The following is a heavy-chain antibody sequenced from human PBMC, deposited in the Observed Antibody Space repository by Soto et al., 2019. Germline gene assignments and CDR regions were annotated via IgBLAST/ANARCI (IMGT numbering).Heavy chain of an antibody. V-gene: IGHV4-31*03. D-gene: IGHD3-10*01. CDR2: IYYSGST. Sequence: SETLSLTCTVSGGSISSDGNYWSWIRQHPGKGLEWIGYIYYSGSTCYNPSLKSRVTISVDTSKNQFSLKLNSVTAADTAVYYCARARMVRGIIYYYGMDVWGQGTTVTVSS. CDR1: GGSISSDGNY. CDR3: ARARMVRGIIYYYGMDV. J-gene: IGHJ6*02.